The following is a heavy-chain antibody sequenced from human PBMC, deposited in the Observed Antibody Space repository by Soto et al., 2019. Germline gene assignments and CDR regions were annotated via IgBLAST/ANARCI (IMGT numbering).Heavy chain of an antibody. J-gene: IGHJ6*03. Sequence: QVQLLQSGGEVRKPGASVKVSCKASGYTFSKYGISWVRQARGQGLEWMAWIDPSSGNTNYAQKFQGRVTLTTDTSTTTAYMDLTSVKSDDTALYFCARGVPESNAYYYYMAVWGKGTTVTVSS. V-gene: IGHV1-18*01. CDR1: GYTFSKYG. CDR2: IDPSSGNT. CDR3: ARGVPESNAYYYYMAV.